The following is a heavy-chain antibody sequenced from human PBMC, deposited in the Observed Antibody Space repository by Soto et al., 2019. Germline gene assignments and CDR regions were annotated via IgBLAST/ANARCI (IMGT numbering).Heavy chain of an antibody. D-gene: IGHD4-17*01. Sequence: KPSETLSLTCSVSCGSISSYYWNWIRQPPGKGLEWIAYIYYSGSTKYNPSLKSRVTISVDTSKNQFSLKLSSVTAADTAVYYCARGDYGDYGDAFDIWGQGTMVTVSS. J-gene: IGHJ3*02. CDR2: IYYSGST. V-gene: IGHV4-59*01. CDR1: CGSISSYY. CDR3: ARGDYGDYGDAFDI.